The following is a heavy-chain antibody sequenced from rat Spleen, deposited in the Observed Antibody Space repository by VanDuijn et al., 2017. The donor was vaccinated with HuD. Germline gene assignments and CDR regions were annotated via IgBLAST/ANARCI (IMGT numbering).Heavy chain of an antibody. J-gene: IGHJ2*01. CDR2: IRTKPNNYAT. D-gene: IGHD1-6*01. CDR1: GFTFSNAA. CDR3: TARVYYGLVDY. V-gene: IGHV10-5*01. Sequence: VQVVESGGGLVQPKESLKISCAASGFTFSNAAMYWVRQAPGKGLEWVARIRTKPNNYATYYADSVKGRFTISRDDSKSMVYLQMDNLKTEDKAMYYCTARVYYGLVDYWGQGVMVTVSS.